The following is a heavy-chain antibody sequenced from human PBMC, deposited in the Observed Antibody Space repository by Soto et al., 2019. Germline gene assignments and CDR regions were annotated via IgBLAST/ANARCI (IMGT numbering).Heavy chain of an antibody. V-gene: IGHV3-21*06. J-gene: IGHJ4*02. CDR2: ISSTTNYI. Sequence: EVQLVESGGGLVKPGGSLRLSCAASGFTFPSYSMNWVRQAQGKGLEWVSSISSTTNYIYYGDSMKGRFTISRDNAKNSLYLEMNSLRAEDTAVYYCARESEDLTSNFDYWGQGTLVTVSS. CDR3: ARESEDLTSNFDY. CDR1: GFTFPSYS.